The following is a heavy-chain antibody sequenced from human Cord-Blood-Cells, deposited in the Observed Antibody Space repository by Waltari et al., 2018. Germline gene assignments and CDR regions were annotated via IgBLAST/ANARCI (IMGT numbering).Heavy chain of an antibody. V-gene: IGHV4-59*01. J-gene: IGHJ3*02. D-gene: IGHD7-27*01. CDR2: IYYSGST. CDR1: GGSISSYS. Sequence: QVQLQESGPGLVKPSETLSLTCTVSGGSISSYSWSWIRQPPGKGLEWIGYIYYSGSTNYNPSLKSRVTISVDTSKNQFSLKLSSVTAADTAVYYCARGVELGNAFDIWGQGTMVTVSS. CDR3: ARGVELGNAFDI.